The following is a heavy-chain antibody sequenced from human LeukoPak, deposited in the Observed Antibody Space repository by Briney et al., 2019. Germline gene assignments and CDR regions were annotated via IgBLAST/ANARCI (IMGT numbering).Heavy chain of an antibody. V-gene: IGHV3-7*01. CDR2: INRDGSQK. CDR3: ARDRMWGVGSEDY. D-gene: IGHD3-10*01. CDR1: GFTFTTYW. Sequence: GGSLRLSCAASGFTFTTYWMSWVRQAPGKGLEWVATINRDGSQKYYLDSVKGRFTISRDNTKNSLFLQMNSLRVDDTAVYYCARDRMWGVGSEDYWGQGTLVTASS. J-gene: IGHJ4*02.